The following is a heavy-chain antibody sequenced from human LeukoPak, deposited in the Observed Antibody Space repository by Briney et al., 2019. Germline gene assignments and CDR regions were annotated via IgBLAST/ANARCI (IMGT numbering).Heavy chain of an antibody. CDR1: GYTFTSYG. Sequence: ASVTVSCKASGYTFTSYGISWVRQAPGQGLEWMGWISAYNGNTNYAQKLQGRVTMTTDTSTSTAYMELRSLRSDDTAVYYCARDQGIAAAAFYYYYGMDVWGQGTTVTVSS. J-gene: IGHJ6*02. V-gene: IGHV1-18*01. CDR3: ARDQGIAAAAFYYYYGMDV. D-gene: IGHD6-13*01. CDR2: ISAYNGNT.